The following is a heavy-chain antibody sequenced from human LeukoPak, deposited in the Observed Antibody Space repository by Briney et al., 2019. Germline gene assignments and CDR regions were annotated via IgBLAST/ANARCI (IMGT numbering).Heavy chain of an antibody. Sequence: SQTLSLTCTVSGGSISSGDYYWSWIRQPPGKGLEWIGYIYYSGSTYYNPSLKSRVTISVDTSKNQFSLKLSSVTAADTAVYYCVRETWGDYYDSSGYYYYYYMDVWGKGTTVTVSS. CDR3: VRETWGDYYDSSGYYYYYYMDV. J-gene: IGHJ6*03. CDR1: GGSISSGDYY. CDR2: IYYSGST. V-gene: IGHV4-30-4*08. D-gene: IGHD3-22*01.